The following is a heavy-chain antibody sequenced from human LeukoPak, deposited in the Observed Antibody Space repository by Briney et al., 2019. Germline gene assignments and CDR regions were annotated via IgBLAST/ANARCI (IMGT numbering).Heavy chain of an antibody. D-gene: IGHD5-18*01. CDR2: IYYSGST. J-gene: IGHJ6*03. CDR3: ASVDTAMVYYYYYMDV. V-gene: IGHV4-39*07. CDR1: GGSISSSSYY. Sequence: PSETLSLTCTVSGGSISSSSYYWGWIRQPPGKGLEWIGSIYYSGSTYYNPSLKSRVTISVDTSKNQFSLKLSSVTAADTAVYYCASVDTAMVYYYYYMDVWGKGTTVTVSS.